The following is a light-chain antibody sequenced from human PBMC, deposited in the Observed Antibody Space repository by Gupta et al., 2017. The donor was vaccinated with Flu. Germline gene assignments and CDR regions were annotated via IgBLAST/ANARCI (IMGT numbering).Light chain of an antibody. J-gene: IGKJ3*01. CDR2: DAS. CDR1: QSVSSY. Sequence: EIVLTQSPATLSLSPGERATLSCRASQSVSSYLACYQQKPGQAPRLLIYDASNRATGIPARFSGSGSGTDFTLTISSLEPEDFAVYYCLQRSNWLFTFGHGTKLDIK. V-gene: IGKV3-11*01. CDR3: LQRSNWLFT.